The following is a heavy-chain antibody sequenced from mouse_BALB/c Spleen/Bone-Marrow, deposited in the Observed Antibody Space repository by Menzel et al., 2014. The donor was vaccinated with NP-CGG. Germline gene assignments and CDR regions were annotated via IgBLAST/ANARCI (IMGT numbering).Heavy chain of an antibody. CDR3: ARSDYRYDPIAY. V-gene: IGHV1-69*01. J-gene: IGHJ3*01. Sequence: QVQLQQPGAELVMPGASAKMSCKASGYTFTDYWMHWVKQRPGRGLEGIGAIDTSDSYTSYNQKFKGKATLTVDESSSTAYMQLSSLTSEDSAVYYCARSDYRYDPIAYWAQATLVTVSA. D-gene: IGHD2-14*01. CDR1: GYTFTDYW. CDR2: IDTSDSYT.